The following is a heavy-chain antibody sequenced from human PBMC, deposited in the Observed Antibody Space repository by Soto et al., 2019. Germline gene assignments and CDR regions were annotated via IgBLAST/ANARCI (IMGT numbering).Heavy chain of an antibody. V-gene: IGHV4-59*01. CDR1: GGSINNYY. Sequence: ETLSLTCSVSGGSINNYYWNWVRQTPGKGLEWIGYIYYTGSTHYNPSLKSRVTMSVDTSKNQFSLRLTSVTAADTAVYFCAREGILLLGAFDIWGQGTVVTVSS. CDR2: IYYTGST. D-gene: IGHD3-9*01. J-gene: IGHJ3*02. CDR3: AREGILLLGAFDI.